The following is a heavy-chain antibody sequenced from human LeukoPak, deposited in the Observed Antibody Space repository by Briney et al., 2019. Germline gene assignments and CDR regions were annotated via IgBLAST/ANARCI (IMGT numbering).Heavy chain of an antibody. CDR1: GGSISSGGYY. Sequence: SETLSLTCTVSGGSISSGGYYWSWIRQHPGKGLEWIGYIYYSGSTYYNPSLKSRVTISVDTSKNQFSLKLSSVTAADTAVYYCASSQVVHYYFDYWGQGTLVTVST. D-gene: IGHD1-1*01. CDR3: ASSQVVHYYFDY. J-gene: IGHJ4*02. V-gene: IGHV4-31*03. CDR2: IYYSGST.